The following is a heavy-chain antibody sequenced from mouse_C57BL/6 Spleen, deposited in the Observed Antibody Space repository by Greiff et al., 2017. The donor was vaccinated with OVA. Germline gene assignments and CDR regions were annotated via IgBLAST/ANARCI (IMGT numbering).Heavy chain of an antibody. Sequence: QVQLKQSGPELVKPGASVKISCKASGYAFSSSWMNWVKQRPGKGLEWIGRIYPGDGDTNYNGKFKGKATLTADKSSSTAYMQLSSLTSEDSAVYFCARKAQATHVFYFDYWGQGTTLTVSS. CDR1: GYAFSSSW. CDR3: ARKAQATHVFYFDY. J-gene: IGHJ2*01. V-gene: IGHV1-82*01. D-gene: IGHD3-2*02. CDR2: IYPGDGDT.